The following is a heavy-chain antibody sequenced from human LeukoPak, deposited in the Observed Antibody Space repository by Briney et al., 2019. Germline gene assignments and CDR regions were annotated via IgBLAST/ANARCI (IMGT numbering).Heavy chain of an antibody. D-gene: IGHD3-10*01. CDR2: INHSGST. Sequence: PSETLSLTCAVYGGPFSGYYWSWIRQPPGKGLEWIGEINHSGSTNYNPSLKSRVTISVDTSKNQFSLKLSSVTAADTAVYYCARLVVRGVMNQGYDYWGQGTLVTVSS. V-gene: IGHV4-34*01. J-gene: IGHJ4*02. CDR3: ARLVVRGVMNQGYDY. CDR1: GGPFSGYY.